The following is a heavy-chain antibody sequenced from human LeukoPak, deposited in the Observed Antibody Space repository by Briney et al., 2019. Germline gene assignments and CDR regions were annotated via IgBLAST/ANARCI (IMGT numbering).Heavy chain of an antibody. CDR3: AKGSAGSGWY. CDR2: ISGGGGTT. CDR1: GFTFSSYA. V-gene: IGHV3-23*01. Sequence: PGGSLRLSCAASGFTFSSYAMSWVRQAPGKGLEWLSAISGGGGTTYYADSVKGRFTISRDNSENTPYLQMNSLTAEDTAVYYCAKGSAGSGWYWGQGTLVTVSS. D-gene: IGHD6-19*01. J-gene: IGHJ4*02.